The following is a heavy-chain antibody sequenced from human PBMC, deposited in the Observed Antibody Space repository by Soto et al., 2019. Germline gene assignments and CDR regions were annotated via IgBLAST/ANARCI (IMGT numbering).Heavy chain of an antibody. CDR2: IKPTGGET. CDR3: ARGGDIVVVTAPLDH. CDR1: GYTFTNYY. Sequence: QVQLVQSGAEVKKPGASVKVSCRASGYTFTNYYMHWVRQAPGQGLEWMGIIKPTGGETTYAQKFVGRATMTSDTSTGTRYMELSILISEDTAVYYCARGGDIVVVTAPLDHWGQGTLVTVSS. J-gene: IGHJ5*02. V-gene: IGHV1-46*01. D-gene: IGHD2-21*02.